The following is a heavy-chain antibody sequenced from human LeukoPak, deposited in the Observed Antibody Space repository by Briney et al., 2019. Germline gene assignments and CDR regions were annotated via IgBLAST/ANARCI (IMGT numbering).Heavy chain of an antibody. J-gene: IGHJ5*02. CDR3: ARDPMENNDYGAPFDP. D-gene: IGHD4-17*01. CDR1: GGTFSSYA. Sequence: ASVKVSCKASGGTFSSYAISWVRQAPGQGLEWMGGIIPIFGTANYAQKFQGRVTITADESTSTAYMELSSLRSEDTAVYYCARDPMENNDYGAPFDPWGQGTLVTVSS. V-gene: IGHV1-69*13. CDR2: IIPIFGTA.